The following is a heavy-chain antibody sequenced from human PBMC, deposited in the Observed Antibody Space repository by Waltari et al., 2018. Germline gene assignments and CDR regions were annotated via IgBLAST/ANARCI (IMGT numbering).Heavy chain of an antibody. D-gene: IGHD1-1*01. Sequence: EVQLVESGGGLIRPGGSLRHSCAASGFIVSRKYMSWVRQAPGKGLEWISFIYSGGSTYYADSVKGRFTISRDNSKNTVFLQMNSLRAEDTAVYYCAREVGDWSDALGYWGQGTLVTFSS. V-gene: IGHV3-53*01. CDR3: AREVGDWSDALGY. CDR1: GFIVSRKY. CDR2: IYSGGST. J-gene: IGHJ4*02.